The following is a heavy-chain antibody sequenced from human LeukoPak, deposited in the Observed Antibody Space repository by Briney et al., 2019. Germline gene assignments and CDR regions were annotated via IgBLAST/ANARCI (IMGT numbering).Heavy chain of an antibody. J-gene: IGHJ4*02. V-gene: IGHV3-21*01. CDR1: GFTFSSYS. Sequence: GGSLRLSCAASGFTFSSYSMNWVRQAPGKGLEWVSSISSSSSYIYYADSVKGRFTISRDNAKNSLNLQMNSLRAEDTAVYYCARDAEMATISSYFDYWGQGTLVTVSS. CDR3: ARDAEMATISSYFDY. D-gene: IGHD5-24*01. CDR2: ISSSSSYI.